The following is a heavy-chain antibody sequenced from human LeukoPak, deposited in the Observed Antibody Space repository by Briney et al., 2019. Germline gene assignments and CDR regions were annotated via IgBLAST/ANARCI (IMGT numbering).Heavy chain of an antibody. J-gene: IGHJ5*01. V-gene: IGHV3-7*01. CDR2: IKQDGSEK. D-gene: IGHD6-13*01. CDR3: VRDVAPSGTVWFDS. CDR1: GFTFSSYW. Sequence: QTGGSLRLSCAASGFTFSSYWMSWVRQAPGKGLEWVANIKQDGSEKYYVDSVKGRFTISRDNAKNSLYLQMNSLRAEDTAVYYCVRDVAPSGTVWFDSWGQGTLVTVSS.